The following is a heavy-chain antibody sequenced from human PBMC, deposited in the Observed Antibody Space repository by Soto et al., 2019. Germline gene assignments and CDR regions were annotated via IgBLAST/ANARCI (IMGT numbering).Heavy chain of an antibody. CDR2: IYYSGMT. D-gene: IGHD5-18*01. J-gene: IGHJ4*02. CDR3: ARDSSGPGYSYGQFDY. Sequence: SETLSLTCTVSGVSVSTGGYFWTWIRQHPGKGLEWIGNIYYSGMTYYNPSLRGRVSISLDPSESQFSLKLNSVTAADTVVYYCARDSSGPGYSYGQFDYWGQGALVTVSS. V-gene: IGHV4-31*03. CDR1: GVSVSTGGYF.